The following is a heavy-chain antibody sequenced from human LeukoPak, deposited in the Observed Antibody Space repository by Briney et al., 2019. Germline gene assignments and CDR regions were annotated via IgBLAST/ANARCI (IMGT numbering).Heavy chain of an antibody. Sequence: PGGSLRLSCAASGFTFDDYAMHWVRQAPGKGLEWVSGISWNSGSIGYADSVKGRFTISRDNSKNTLYLQMNSLGAEDTAVYYCAKSALTYYYDSSGYLDYWGQGTLVTVSS. D-gene: IGHD3-22*01. V-gene: IGHV3-9*01. CDR3: AKSALTYYYDSSGYLDY. CDR2: ISWNSGSI. J-gene: IGHJ4*02. CDR1: GFTFDDYA.